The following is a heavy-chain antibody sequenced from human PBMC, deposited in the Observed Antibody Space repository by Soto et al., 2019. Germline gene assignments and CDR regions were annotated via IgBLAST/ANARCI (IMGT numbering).Heavy chain of an antibody. V-gene: IGHV3-66*01. J-gene: IGHJ6*02. CDR2: IYSGGST. CDR1: GFTVSSNY. D-gene: IGHD1-26*01. CDR3: ARDPVGAIHYYYYGMDV. Sequence: GGSLRLSCAASGFTVSSNYMSWVRQAPGKGLEWVSVIYSGGSTYYADSVKGRFTISRDNSKNTLYLQMNSLRAEDTAVYYCARDPVGAIHYYYYGMDVWGQGTTVTVSS.